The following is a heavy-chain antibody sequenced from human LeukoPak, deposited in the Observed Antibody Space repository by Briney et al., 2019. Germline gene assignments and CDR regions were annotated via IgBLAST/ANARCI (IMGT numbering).Heavy chain of an antibody. V-gene: IGHV3-9*03. J-gene: IGHJ6*03. CDR3: AKDTGRNYYYYMDV. CDR2: ISWSSGYI. CDR1: GFTFDDYA. Sequence: GGSLRLSCAASGFTFDDYAMHWVRQAPGKGLEWVSGISWSSGYIACADSVKGRFTISRDNAKNSLYLQMNSLRPEDMALYYCAKDTGRNYYYYMDVWGKGTTVTVSS.